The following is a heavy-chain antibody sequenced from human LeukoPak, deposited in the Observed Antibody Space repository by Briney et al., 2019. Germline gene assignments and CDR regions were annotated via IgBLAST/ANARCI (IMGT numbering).Heavy chain of an antibody. D-gene: IGHD2-15*01. CDR3: AQKAPYSPGYSQD. J-gene: IGHJ1*01. V-gene: IGHV4-59*01. Sequence: PSETLSLTCTVSGGSITSYFWTWIRQPPGKGLEWIGYIYHSGTTNYNPSLKSRVTLSVDTSKSQFSLKLSSVTAADTAVYYCAQKAPYSPGYSQDWGQGTLVTVSS. CDR1: GGSITSYF. CDR2: IYHSGTT.